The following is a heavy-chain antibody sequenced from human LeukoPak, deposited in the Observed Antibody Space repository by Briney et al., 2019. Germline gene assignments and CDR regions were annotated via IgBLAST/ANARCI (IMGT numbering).Heavy chain of an antibody. D-gene: IGHD1-7*01. V-gene: IGHV3-23*01. CDR1: GFTFRSHA. CDR2: ISGSGGDT. Sequence: GGSLRLSCVASGFTFRSHAMNWVRQAPGKGLEWVSAISGSGGDTYYADSVKGRFTISRDNSKNTLYLQMNSLRAEDTAVYYCAKGALSGTGASYYYYYAMDVWGQGTTVTVSS. J-gene: IGHJ6*02. CDR3: AKGALSGTGASYYYYYAMDV.